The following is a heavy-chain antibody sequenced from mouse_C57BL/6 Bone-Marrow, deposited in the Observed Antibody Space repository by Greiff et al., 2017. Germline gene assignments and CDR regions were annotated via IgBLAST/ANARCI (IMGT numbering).Heavy chain of an antibody. Sequence: EVKLMESGGGLVKPGGSLKLSCAASGFTFSDYGMHWVRQAPEKGLEWVAYISSGSSTIYYADTVKGQFTISRDNAKNTLFLQMTSLRSEDTAMYYCAKHWEGYAMDYWGQGTSVTVSS. V-gene: IGHV5-17*01. J-gene: IGHJ4*01. CDR1: GFTFSDYG. CDR2: ISSGSSTI. D-gene: IGHD4-1*01. CDR3: AKHWEGYAMDY.